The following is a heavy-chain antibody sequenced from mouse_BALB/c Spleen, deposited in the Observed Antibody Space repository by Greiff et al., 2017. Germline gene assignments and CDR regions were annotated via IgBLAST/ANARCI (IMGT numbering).Heavy chain of an antibody. V-gene: IGHV5-6-5*01. Sequence: EVMLVESGGGLVKPGGSLKLSCAASGFTFSSYAMSWVRQTPEKRLEWVASISSGGSTYYPDSVKGRFTISRDNARNILYLQRSSLRSEDTAMYYCARGVYYGTIYYAMDYWGQGTSVTVSS. CDR3: ARGVYYGTIYYAMDY. J-gene: IGHJ4*01. CDR2: ISSGGST. D-gene: IGHD2-1*01. CDR1: GFTFSSYA.